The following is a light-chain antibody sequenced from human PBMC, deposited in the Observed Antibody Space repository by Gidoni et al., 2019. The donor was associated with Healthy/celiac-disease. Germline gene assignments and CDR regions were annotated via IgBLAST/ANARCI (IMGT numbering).Light chain of an antibody. CDR3: AAWDDSLNGWV. V-gene: IGLV1-44*01. Sequence: QSVRTQPPSASGTPGQRVTISCSGSSSNIGSNTVNWYQQLPGTAPTLLIYSNNQRPSGVPDRFSGSKSGTSASLAISGLQSEDEADYYCAAWDDSLNGWVFGGGTKLTVL. CDR1: SSNIGSNT. CDR2: SNN. J-gene: IGLJ3*02.